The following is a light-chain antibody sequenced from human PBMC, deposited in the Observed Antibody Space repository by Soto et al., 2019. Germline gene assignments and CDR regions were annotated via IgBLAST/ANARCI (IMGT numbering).Light chain of an antibody. CDR2: GGS. V-gene: IGKV3-20*01. J-gene: IGKJ1*01. Sequence: EVVLTQSPGTLSLSPGERATLSCRASQSVSSSYLAWYQQKPGQAPRLLIYGGSSRATGIPDRFSGSGSGTDFTLTISRLEPEDLAVYYCQQYGSSLWMFGQGTNVQIK. CDR1: QSVSSSY. CDR3: QQYGSSLWM.